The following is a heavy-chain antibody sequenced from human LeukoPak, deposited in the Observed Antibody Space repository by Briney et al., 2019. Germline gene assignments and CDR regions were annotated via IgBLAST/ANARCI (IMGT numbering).Heavy chain of an antibody. D-gene: IGHD3-9*01. J-gene: IGHJ5*02. Sequence: KPSETLSLTCAVYGGSFSGYYWNWIRQPPGKGLEWIGEINDSGSTNYNSSLKSRVSISVDTSKNQFSLKLSSVTAADTAVYYCARGVSHRNFDWLFHGGEGTQVSVSS. CDR2: INDSGST. CDR1: GGSFSGYY. V-gene: IGHV4-34*01. CDR3: ARGVSHRNFDWLFH.